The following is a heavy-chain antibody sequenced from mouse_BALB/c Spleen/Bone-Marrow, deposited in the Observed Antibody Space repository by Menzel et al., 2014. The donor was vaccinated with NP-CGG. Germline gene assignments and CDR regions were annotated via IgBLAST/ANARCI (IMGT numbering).Heavy chain of an antibody. J-gene: IGHJ3*01. CDR1: GYTFSSYW. CDR2: ILPGSGST. Sequence: VQLQQSGAELMKPGASVKISCKATGYTFSSYWIEWVKQRPGHGLEWIGEILPGSGSTNYNEKFKGKATFTADTSSNTAYMHLSSLASEESSVYYCARGDGNHVGFAYWGQGTLVTVSA. D-gene: IGHD2-1*01. V-gene: IGHV1-9*01. CDR3: ARGDGNHVGFAY.